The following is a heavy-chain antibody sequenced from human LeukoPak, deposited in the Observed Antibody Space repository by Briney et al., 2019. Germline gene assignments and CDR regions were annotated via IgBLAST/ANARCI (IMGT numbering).Heavy chain of an antibody. J-gene: IGHJ4*02. D-gene: IGHD6-19*01. CDR2: IKQDGSEK. Sequence: GGSLRLSCAASGFTFSSYAMSWVRQAPGKGLEWVANIKQDGSEKYYVDSVKGRFTISRDNAKNSLYLQMNSLRAEDTAVYYCARDLTNEYSSGWYAYYFDYWGQGTLVTVSS. CDR1: GFTFSSYA. V-gene: IGHV3-7*01. CDR3: ARDLTNEYSSGWYAYYFDY.